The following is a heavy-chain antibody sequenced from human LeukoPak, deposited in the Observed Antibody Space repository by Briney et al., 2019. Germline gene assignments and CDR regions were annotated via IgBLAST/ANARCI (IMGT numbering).Heavy chain of an antibody. J-gene: IGHJ4*02. D-gene: IGHD3-22*01. CDR2: ISTSAGTM. CDR3: ARDAIDSSGFDSDY. CDR1: GFTFSDYC. V-gene: IGHV3-11*01. Sequence: GESLRLSCAASGFTFSDYCMTWIRQAPGKGLEWISYISTSAGTMYYADSVKGRFTISRDNAKNSLYLQMNSLRAEDTAVYYCARDAIDSSGFDSDYWGQGTLVTVSS.